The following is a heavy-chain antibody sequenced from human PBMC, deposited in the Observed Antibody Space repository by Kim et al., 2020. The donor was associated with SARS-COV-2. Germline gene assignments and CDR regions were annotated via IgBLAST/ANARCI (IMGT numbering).Heavy chain of an antibody. CDR3: ARGGGFLIDY. CDR1: GFTFSNSW. V-gene: IGHV3-7*01. Sequence: GGSLRLSCAASGFTFSNSWMNWVRQAPGKGLEWVAIIKQDGTEKYYVDCVKGRFTVSRDNAKDSLYLQMNSLRVEDTAVYYCARGGGFLIDYWGQGTLVTVSS. CDR2: IKQDGTEK. D-gene: IGHD3-10*01. J-gene: IGHJ4*02.